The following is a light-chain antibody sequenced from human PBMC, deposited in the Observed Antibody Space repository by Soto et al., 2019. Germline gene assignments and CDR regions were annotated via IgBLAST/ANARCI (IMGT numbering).Light chain of an antibody. Sequence: EIVMTQSPATLYVSPGERATISCRASQSVSSNLAWYQQKPGQAPRLLIYGASTRATGIPARFSGSGSGTEFTLTISSLQSEDFAFYYCHQYKNWPGYTFGQGTKREIK. J-gene: IGKJ2*01. CDR2: GAS. CDR3: HQYKNWPGYT. CDR1: QSVSSN. V-gene: IGKV3-15*01.